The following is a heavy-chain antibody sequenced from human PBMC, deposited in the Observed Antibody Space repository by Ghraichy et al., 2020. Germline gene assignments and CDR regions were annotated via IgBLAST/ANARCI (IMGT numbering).Heavy chain of an antibody. CDR3: ARDRPLYYDFWSGYPYYYYGMDV. J-gene: IGHJ6*02. CDR1: GFTFSSYW. Sequence: GGSLRLSCAASGFTFSSYWMHWVRQAPGKGLVWVSRINSDGSSTSYADSVKGRFTISRDNAKNTLYLQMNSLRAEDTAVYYCARDRPLYYDFWSGYPYYYYGMDVWGQGTTVTVSS. CDR2: INSDGSST. D-gene: IGHD3-3*01. V-gene: IGHV3-74*01.